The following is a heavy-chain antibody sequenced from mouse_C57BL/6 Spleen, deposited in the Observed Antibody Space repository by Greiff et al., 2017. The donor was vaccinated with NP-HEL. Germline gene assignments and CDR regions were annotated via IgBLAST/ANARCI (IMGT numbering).Heavy chain of an antibody. D-gene: IGHD1-1*01. J-gene: IGHJ4*01. CDR3: AREEITTVVMDY. Sequence: VQLQQSGPELVKPGASVKISCKASGYAFSSSWMNWVKQRPGKGLEWIGRIYPGDGDTNYNGKLKGKATLTADKSSSTAYMQLSSLTSEDSAVYFCAREEITTVVMDYWGQGTSVTVSS. CDR2: IYPGDGDT. V-gene: IGHV1-82*01. CDR1: GYAFSSSW.